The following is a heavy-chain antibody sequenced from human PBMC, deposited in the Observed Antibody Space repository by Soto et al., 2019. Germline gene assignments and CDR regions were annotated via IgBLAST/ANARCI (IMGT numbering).Heavy chain of an antibody. CDR2: VYHSGST. J-gene: IGHJ4*02. Sequence: SETLSLTCAVSGGSITSNWWSWVRQPPGKGLEWIGEVYHSGSTNYNPSLESRVAISVDKSKNQFFLKLSSVTAADTAVYYCGGNGYFAIDYWGQGTLVTVSS. CDR1: GGSITSNW. D-gene: IGHD5-12*01. V-gene: IGHV4-4*02. CDR3: GGNGYFAIDY.